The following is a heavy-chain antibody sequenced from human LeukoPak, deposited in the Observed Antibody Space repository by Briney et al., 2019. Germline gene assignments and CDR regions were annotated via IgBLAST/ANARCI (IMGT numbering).Heavy chain of an antibody. D-gene: IGHD4-17*01. CDR3: ARADGDTYYYYGMGV. J-gene: IGHJ6*02. CDR2: IHYTGST. CDR1: GGSMSGYY. Sequence: SETLSLICTVSGGSMSGYYWTWIRQPPGKGLEWVGYIHYTGSTKYNPSLLGRGTISLDTSNNQFSLRLSSVTAADTALYYCARADGDTYYYYGMGVWGRGTTVTVSS. V-gene: IGHV4-59*01.